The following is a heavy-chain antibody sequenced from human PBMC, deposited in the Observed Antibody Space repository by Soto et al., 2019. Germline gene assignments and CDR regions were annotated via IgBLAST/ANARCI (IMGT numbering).Heavy chain of an antibody. J-gene: IGHJ6*02. D-gene: IGHD6-13*01. Sequence: QITLKESGPTLVKPTQTLTLTCTFSGFSLTSGVVGVGWIRQPPGEALEWLALIYWTDEQYYNPSLRNRLTITRDTSKNQVVLTLTNMHPVETTTYYCAHRLPGPSGYDVWGQGTTVTVSS. V-gene: IGHV2-5*01. CDR3: AHRLPGPSGYDV. CDR1: GFSLTSGVVG. CDR2: IYWTDEQ.